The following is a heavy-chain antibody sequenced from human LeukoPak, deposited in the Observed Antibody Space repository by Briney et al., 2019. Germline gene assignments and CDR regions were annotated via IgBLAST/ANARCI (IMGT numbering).Heavy chain of an antibody. Sequence: PSETLSLTCTVSGGSISSSYSYWGWIRQPPGKGLEWIGNIYYSGSTYYNPSLKSRVTISVDTSKNQFSLKLSSVTAADTAVYYCARGIPRGYSSGWYAAGRAFDYWGQGTLVTVSS. CDR3: ARGIPRGYSSGWYAAGRAFDY. V-gene: IGHV4-39*07. J-gene: IGHJ4*02. CDR2: IYYSGST. CDR1: GGSISSSYSY. D-gene: IGHD6-19*01.